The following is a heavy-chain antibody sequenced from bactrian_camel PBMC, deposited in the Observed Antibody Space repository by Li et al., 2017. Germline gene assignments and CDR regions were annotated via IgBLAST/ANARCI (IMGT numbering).Heavy chain of an antibody. CDR1: RYPTSSYC. Sequence: HVQLVESGGGSVQAGGSLRLSCTASRYPTSSYCLGWFRQAPEKQREGVAAIYLGGGVPYYTDSVKGRFTIARDNAKNTLYLQMNSLKPEDTAMYYCAACWPGATAVAGTMAPGDYGYWGQGTQVTVS. CDR2: IYLGGGVP. CDR3: AACWPGATAVAGTMAPGDYGY. J-gene: IGHJ6*01. D-gene: IGHD6*01. V-gene: IGHV3S6*01.